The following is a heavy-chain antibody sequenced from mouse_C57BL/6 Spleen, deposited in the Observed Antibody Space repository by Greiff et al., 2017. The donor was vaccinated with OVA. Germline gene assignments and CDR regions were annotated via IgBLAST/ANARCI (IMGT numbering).Heavy chain of an antibody. CDR1: GYTFTGYW. CDR2: ILPGSGST. D-gene: IGHD3-2*02. CDR3: ARRPLDSSGYGWFAY. V-gene: IGHV1-9*01. Sequence: QVQLQQSGAELMKPGASVKLSCKATGYTFTGYWIEWVKQRPGHGLEWIGEILPGSGSTNYNEKFKGKATFTADTSSNTAYRQLSSLTTEDSAIYYCARRPLDSSGYGWFAYWGQGTLVTVSA. J-gene: IGHJ3*01.